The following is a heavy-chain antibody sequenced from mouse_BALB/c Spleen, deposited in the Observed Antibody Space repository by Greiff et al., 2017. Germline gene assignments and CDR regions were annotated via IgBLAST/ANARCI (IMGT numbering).Heavy chain of an antibody. CDR2: IYWDDDK. V-gene: IGHV8-12*01. CDR1: GFSLSTSGMG. CDR3: ARRKEIFLLFDY. Sequence: QVTLKESGPGILQPSQTLSLTCSFSGFSLSTSGMGVSWIRQPSGKGLEWLAHIYWDDDKRYNPSLKSRLTISKDTSRNQVFLKITSVDTADTATYYCARRKEIFLLFDYWGQGTTLTVSS. J-gene: IGHJ2*01.